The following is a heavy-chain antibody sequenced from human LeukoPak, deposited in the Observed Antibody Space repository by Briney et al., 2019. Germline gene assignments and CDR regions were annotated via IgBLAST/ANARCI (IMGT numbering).Heavy chain of an antibody. CDR1: GFIFSTFA. Sequence: PGRSLRLSCAASGFIFSTFAMHWVRQAPGKGLEWVALISYDGNFRNYAESVKGRFTISRDNSKNTVHLQMNSLGAEDTAVYYCASENNYYGSGSYRSDYWGQGTLVTVSS. CDR2: ISYDGNFR. D-gene: IGHD3-10*01. J-gene: IGHJ4*02. V-gene: IGHV3-30*04. CDR3: ASENNYYGSGSYRSDY.